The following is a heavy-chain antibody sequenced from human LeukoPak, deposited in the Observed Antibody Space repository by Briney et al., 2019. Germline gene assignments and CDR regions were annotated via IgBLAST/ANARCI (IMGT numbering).Heavy chain of an antibody. CDR1: GGTFSSYA. D-gene: IGHD3-22*01. V-gene: IGHV1-69*13. CDR3: ARGGYYYDSSGYLNWFDP. CDR2: IIPIFGTA. J-gene: IGHJ5*02. Sequence: SVKVSCKASGGTFSSYAISWVRQAPGQGLEWMGGIIPIFGTANYAQKFQGRVTITADESTSTAYMELSSLRSEDTAVYYCARGGYYYDSSGYLNWFDPWGQGTLVTVSS.